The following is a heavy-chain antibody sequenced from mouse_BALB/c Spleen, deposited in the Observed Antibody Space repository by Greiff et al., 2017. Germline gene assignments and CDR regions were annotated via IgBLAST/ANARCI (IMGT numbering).Heavy chain of an antibody. D-gene: IGHD1-1*01. V-gene: IGHV1-7*01. CDR3: ASYWSFAY. J-gene: IGHJ3*01. Sequence: VQGVESGAELAKPGASVKMSCKASGYTFTSYWMHWVKQRPGQGLEWIGYINPSTGYTEYNQKFKDKATLTADKSSSTAYMQLSSLTSEDSAVYYCASYWSFAYWGQGTLVTVSA. CDR2: INPSTGYT. CDR1: GYTFTSYW.